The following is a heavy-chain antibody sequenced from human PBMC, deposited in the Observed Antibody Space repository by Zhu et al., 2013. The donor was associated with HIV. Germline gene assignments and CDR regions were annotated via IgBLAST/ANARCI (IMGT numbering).Heavy chain of an antibody. CDR3: ARDHTISYAYDL. CDR2: INPRNGDT. D-gene: IGHD3-16*01. J-gene: IGHJ6*02. CDR1: GYIFINYY. V-gene: IGHV1-2*07. Sequence: QVQLVQSGAEVKKPGASVRISCRASGYIFINYYLHWVRQAPGQGPESMGWINPRNGDTKYAPNFQGRLTLTRDTSISTIYMVLNSLTSEDTAVYYCARDHTISYAYDLWGQGTRVSVSS.